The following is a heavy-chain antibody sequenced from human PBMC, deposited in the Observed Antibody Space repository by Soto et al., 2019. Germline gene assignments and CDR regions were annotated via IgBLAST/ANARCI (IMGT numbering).Heavy chain of an antibody. CDR3: ATADGFGVVTPFFEY. V-gene: IGHV4-39*01. J-gene: IGHJ4*02. Sequence: QLQLQESGPGLVKPSETLSLTCTVSGGSISSSSHYWGWIRQSPGKHLEWIGSSYYRGSTHYNPSLKTRVNISVDTSKNQVSLKVYSVTAADTAVYYCATADGFGVVTPFFEYWGQGTLATVSS. D-gene: IGHD3-3*01. CDR1: GGSISSSSHY. CDR2: SYYRGST.